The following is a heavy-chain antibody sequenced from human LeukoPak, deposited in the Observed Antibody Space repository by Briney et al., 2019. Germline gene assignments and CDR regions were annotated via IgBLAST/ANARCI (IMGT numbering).Heavy chain of an antibody. V-gene: IGHV3-7*04. J-gene: IGHJ4*02. Sequence: SGGSLRLSCAASGFTFSSYWMSWIRQAPGKGLEWVANIKEDGSDKNYVGSVRGRFTISRDNAKNALYLQMNSLRAEDTAVYYCGREVPGGTTSLDCWGQGTVVTVSP. CDR2: IKEDGSDK. CDR1: GFTFSSYW. D-gene: IGHD1-7*01. CDR3: GREVPGGTTSLDC.